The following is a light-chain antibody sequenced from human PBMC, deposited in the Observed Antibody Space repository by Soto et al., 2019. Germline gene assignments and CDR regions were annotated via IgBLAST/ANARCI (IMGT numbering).Light chain of an antibody. Sequence: EIVLTQSPGTLSLSPGERATLSCRASQSVSSSYLAWYQQKPGQAPSLLIYDTSSRATGIPDRFSGSGSGTDFTLTIRRLEPEYFAVYYCQQYGSSPPKFGQGTKVEIK. CDR3: QQYGSSPPK. CDR1: QSVSSSY. J-gene: IGKJ1*01. V-gene: IGKV3-20*01. CDR2: DTS.